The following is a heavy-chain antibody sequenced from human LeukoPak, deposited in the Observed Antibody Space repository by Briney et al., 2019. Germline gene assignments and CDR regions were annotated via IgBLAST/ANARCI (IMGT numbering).Heavy chain of an antibody. D-gene: IGHD3-9*01. J-gene: IGHJ4*02. V-gene: IGHV3-21*01. CDR3: ARGPRFVRRDILTGYAYFDY. CDR2: ISSSSSYI. CDR1: GFTFSSYS. Sequence: GGSLRLSCAASGFTFSSYSMNWVRQAPGKGLEWVSSISSSSSYIYYADSVKGRFTISRDNAKNSLYLQMNSLRAEDTAVYYCARGPRFVRRDILTGYAYFDYWGQGTLVTVSS.